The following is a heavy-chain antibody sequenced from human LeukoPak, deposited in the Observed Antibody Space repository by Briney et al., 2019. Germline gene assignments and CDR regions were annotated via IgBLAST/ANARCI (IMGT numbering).Heavy chain of an antibody. CDR3: AKRAEAMATAYYYYYYMDV. J-gene: IGHJ6*03. Sequence: GGSLRLSCAASGFTFSSYEMNWVRQAPGKGLEWVSAISGSGGSTYYADSVKGRFTISRDNSKNTLYLQMNSLRAEDTAVYYCAKRAEAMATAYYYYYYMDVWGKGTTVTISS. CDR2: ISGSGGST. V-gene: IGHV3-23*01. D-gene: IGHD5-18*01. CDR1: GFTFSSYE.